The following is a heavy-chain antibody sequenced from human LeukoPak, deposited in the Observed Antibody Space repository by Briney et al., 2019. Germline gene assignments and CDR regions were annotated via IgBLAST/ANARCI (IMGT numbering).Heavy chain of an antibody. D-gene: IGHD6-13*01. J-gene: IGHJ4*02. CDR1: GFTFSSYS. CDR2: ISSSSSYI. Sequence: PGGSLRLSCAASGFTFSSYSMNWVRQAPGKGLEWVSSISSSSSYIYYADSVKGRFTISRDNAKNSLHLQMNSLRAEDTAVYYCARDSIAAAGTDYWGQGTLVTVSS. CDR3: ARDSIAAAGTDY. V-gene: IGHV3-21*01.